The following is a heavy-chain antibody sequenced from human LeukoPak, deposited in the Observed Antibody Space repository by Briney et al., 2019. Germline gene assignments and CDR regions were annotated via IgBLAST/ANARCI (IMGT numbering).Heavy chain of an antibody. J-gene: IGHJ4*02. CDR2: IYYSGST. V-gene: IGHV4-39*01. Sequence: SETLSLTCSVSGGSISSTSYYWAWIRQPPGKGLEWIGSIYYSGSTYYNPSLKGRVIISVDTSKNQFSLTLSSVTAADRAVYYCASEVVAAGTDYWGQGTLVTVS. D-gene: IGHD6-13*01. CDR1: GGSISSTSYY. CDR3: ASEVVAAGTDY.